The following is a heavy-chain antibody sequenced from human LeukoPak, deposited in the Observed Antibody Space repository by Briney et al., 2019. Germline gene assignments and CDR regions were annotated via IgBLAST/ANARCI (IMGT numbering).Heavy chain of an antibody. V-gene: IGHV1-69*04. CDR2: IIPIFGIA. D-gene: IGHD6-13*01. J-gene: IGHJ4*02. Sequence: GASVKVSCKASGGTFSSYAISWVRQVPGQGLEWMGRIIPIFGIANYAQKFQGRVTITADKSTSTAYMELSSLRSEDTAVYYCAREGIASVRFDYWGQGTLVTVSS. CDR1: GGTFSSYA. CDR3: AREGIASVRFDY.